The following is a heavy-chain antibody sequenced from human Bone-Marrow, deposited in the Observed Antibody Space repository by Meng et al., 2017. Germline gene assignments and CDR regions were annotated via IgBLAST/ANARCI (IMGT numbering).Heavy chain of an antibody. V-gene: IGHV1-2*02. CDR2: NNPKWGDT. Sequence: VQLAMYGSEVKHPVASVTCACKLSGYTFPGHDIYLVRQAPGQGLELIGCNNPKWGDTKYAQNYQGGVTLTEDTSISTAHMELSRLSSDDTAEYYCARRVSTVGDLDYWGQGTLVTVSS. CDR1: GYTFPGHD. J-gene: IGHJ4*02. CDR3: ARRVSTVGDLDY. D-gene: IGHD2-21*01.